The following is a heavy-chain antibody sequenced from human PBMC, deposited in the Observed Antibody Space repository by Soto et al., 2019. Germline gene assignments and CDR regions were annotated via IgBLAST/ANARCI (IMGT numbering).Heavy chain of an antibody. CDR1: GGSISSYY. V-gene: IGHV4-59*01. CDR2: IYYSGST. D-gene: IGHD2-15*01. CDR3: ARVGGYCSGGSCSTPEAGYYYYYMDV. Sequence: SEILSLTCTVSGGSISSYYWSWIRQPPGKGLEWIGYIYYSGSTNYNPSLKSRVTISVDTSKNQFSLKLSSVTAADTAVYYCARVGGYCSGGSCSTPEAGYYYYYMDVWGKGTTVTVSS. J-gene: IGHJ6*03.